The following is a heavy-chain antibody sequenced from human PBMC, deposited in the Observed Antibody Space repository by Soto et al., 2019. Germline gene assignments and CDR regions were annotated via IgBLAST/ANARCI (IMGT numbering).Heavy chain of an antibody. J-gene: IGHJ4*02. CDR2: IKPDGSEK. V-gene: IGHV3-7*01. Sequence: EVQLVDSGGGLVQPGGSLRLSCAASGFTFSNYWMSWVRQAPGKGLEWVANIKPDGSEKYYVDSVKGRFTISRDNVKISRYLQVNSLRAEDTGVYYCARADGSGSYYYRGQGGLGAVSS. D-gene: IGHD3-10*01. CDR1: GFTFSNYW. CDR3: ARADGSGSYYY.